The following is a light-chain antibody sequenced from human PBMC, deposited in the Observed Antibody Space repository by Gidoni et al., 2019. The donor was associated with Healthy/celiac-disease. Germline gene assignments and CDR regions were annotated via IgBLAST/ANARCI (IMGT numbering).Light chain of an antibody. V-gene: IGKV3-20*01. CDR1: PSVRSSY. CDR2: GAS. Sequence: VLTQSPGTLSLSPGERATLSCRASPSVRSSYLAWYQQKPGQAPRLLIYGASSRATGIPDRCSGSGSGTDFTLTISRLEPEDFAVYYCQQYGSSPPTFGQGTKVEIK. CDR3: QQYGSSPPT. J-gene: IGKJ1*01.